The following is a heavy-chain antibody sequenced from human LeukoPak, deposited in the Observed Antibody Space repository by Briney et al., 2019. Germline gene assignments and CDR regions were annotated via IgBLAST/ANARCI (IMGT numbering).Heavy chain of an antibody. D-gene: IGHD6-13*01. J-gene: IGHJ3*01. Sequence: PGRSLRLSCAASGFTFSNYVMHWVRRAPGKGLEWVAIIWFDGTNKYYADSVKGRFTISRDNSKDALYLQMDSLGAEDTAVYYCATAQPTSSWTGFNVWGQGTMVTVS. CDR2: IWFDGTNK. V-gene: IGHV3-33*01. CDR1: GFTFSNYV. CDR3: ATAQPTSSWTGFNV.